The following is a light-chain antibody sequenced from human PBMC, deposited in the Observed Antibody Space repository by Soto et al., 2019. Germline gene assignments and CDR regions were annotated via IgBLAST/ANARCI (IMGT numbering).Light chain of an antibody. CDR3: QQYNNWPRT. Sequence: EIVMTHSAGTLYVSXCEGATLSXXASQSVSILLAWYQQKPGQAPRLLIHGATTRATGIPARFSGSGSGTEFTLTISSLQSEDFAVYYCQQYNNWPRTFGQGTKVDI. CDR2: GAT. J-gene: IGKJ1*01. V-gene: IGKV3-15*01. CDR1: QSVSIL.